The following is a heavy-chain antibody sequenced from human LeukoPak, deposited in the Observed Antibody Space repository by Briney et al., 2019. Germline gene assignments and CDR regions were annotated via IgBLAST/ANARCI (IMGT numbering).Heavy chain of an antibody. CDR1: GYTFTGYY. CDR2: INPNSGGT. Sequence: GASVKVPCKASGYTFTGYYMHWVRQAPGQGLEWMGWINPNSGGTNYAQKFQGRVTMTRDTSISTAYMELSRLRSDDTAVYYCARAQGVVPAAMSSYYYYYMDVWGRGTTVTVSS. V-gene: IGHV1-2*02. J-gene: IGHJ6*03. CDR3: ARAQGVVPAAMSSYYYYYMDV. D-gene: IGHD2-2*01.